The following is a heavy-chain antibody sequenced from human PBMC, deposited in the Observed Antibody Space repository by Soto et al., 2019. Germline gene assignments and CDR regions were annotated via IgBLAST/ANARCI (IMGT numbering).Heavy chain of an antibody. V-gene: IGHV2-5*02. Sequence: QITLKESGPPLVRPAQTLTLTCAFSGFSLTTTHMGVAWIRQPPGKALEWLALIYWDDDKRYSPSLTNRLAISKDTSRNRVVLTITNMNPEDTGTYFCAHAGDYDLLSFDHWGPGTLVTVSS. D-gene: IGHD4-17*01. CDR2: IYWDDDK. CDR3: AHAGDYDLLSFDH. J-gene: IGHJ4*02. CDR1: GFSLTTTHMG.